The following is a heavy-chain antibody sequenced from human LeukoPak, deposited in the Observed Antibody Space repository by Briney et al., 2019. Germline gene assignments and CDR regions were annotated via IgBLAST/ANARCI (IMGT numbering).Heavy chain of an antibody. V-gene: IGHV1-8*03. CDR1: GYTFINYE. CDR2: MNLNSGNT. CDR3: ARGRSGQGQQLVRRHYYYMDV. J-gene: IGHJ6*03. D-gene: IGHD6-13*01. Sequence: ASVKVSCKASGYTFINYEINWVRQATGQGHEWMGRMNLNSGNTGYAQKFQGRVTITRNTSIRTAYMELSSLRSEDTAVYYCARGRSGQGQQLVRRHYYYMDVWGKGTTVTVSS.